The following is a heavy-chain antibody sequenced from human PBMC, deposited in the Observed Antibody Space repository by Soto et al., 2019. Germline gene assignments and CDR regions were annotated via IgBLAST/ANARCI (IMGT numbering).Heavy chain of an antibody. J-gene: IGHJ4*02. Sequence: EVQLLESGGGLVQPGGSLRLSCAASGFTFSSYAMSWVRQAPGKGLEWVSAISGSGGSTYYADSVKGRFTISRDNSKNTLYLQINSLRAEDTAVYYFAKGARSSSEGDYWGQGTLVTVSS. CDR2: ISGSGGST. D-gene: IGHD6-6*01. V-gene: IGHV3-23*01. CDR3: AKGARSSSEGDY. CDR1: GFTFSSYA.